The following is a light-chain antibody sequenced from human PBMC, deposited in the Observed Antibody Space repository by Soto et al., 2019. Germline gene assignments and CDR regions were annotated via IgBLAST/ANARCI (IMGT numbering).Light chain of an antibody. J-gene: IGKJ3*01. CDR3: QQSYSSPFT. V-gene: IGKV1-39*01. CDR1: QSISSY. CDR2: AAS. Sequence: DIQMTQSPSSLSASVGDRVTITCRASQSISSYLNWYQQKTGKAPNLLIYAASSLHSGVPSKLCGGGSGTDFTLTISSLQPEEFASYYCQQSYSSPFTFGPGNKVDIK.